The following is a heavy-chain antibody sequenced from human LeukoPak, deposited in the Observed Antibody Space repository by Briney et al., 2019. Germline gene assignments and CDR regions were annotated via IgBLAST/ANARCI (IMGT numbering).Heavy chain of an antibody. J-gene: IGHJ6*02. D-gene: IGHD3-16*01. V-gene: IGHV3-7*03. Sequence: GGSLRLPCAASGFTFSSYWMSWARQAPGKGLEWVASINHNGNVSYYVDSVKGRFTISRDNAKNSLYLQMSNLRAEDTAVYFCARGGGLDVWGQGAAVTVSS. CDR2: INHNGNVS. CDR3: ARGGGLDV. CDR1: GFTFSSYW.